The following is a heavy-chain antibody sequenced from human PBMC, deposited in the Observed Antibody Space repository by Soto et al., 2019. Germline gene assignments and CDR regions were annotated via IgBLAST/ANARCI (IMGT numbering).Heavy chain of an antibody. V-gene: IGHV3-30-3*01. D-gene: IGHD6-13*01. Sequence: PGGSLRLSCAASGFTFSSYAMHWVRQAPGKGLEWVAVISYDGSNKYYADSVKGRFTISRDNSKNTLYLQMNSLRAEDTAVYYCARGGQQLETNYYYYGMDVWGQGTTVTVSS. CDR1: GFTFSSYA. J-gene: IGHJ6*02. CDR3: ARGGQQLETNYYYYGMDV. CDR2: ISYDGSNK.